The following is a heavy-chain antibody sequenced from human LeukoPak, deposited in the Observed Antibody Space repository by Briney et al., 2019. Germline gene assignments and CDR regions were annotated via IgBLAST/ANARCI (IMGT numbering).Heavy chain of an antibody. V-gene: IGHV3-11*03. CDR1: GFTFGDYA. J-gene: IGHJ6*02. CDR3: ARNAYDAQTPSDV. Sequence: GGSLRLSCAASGFTFGDYAIHWVRQAPGKGLEWLSYINPTSGYTPYADSVRGRFTISRDNAKNSLYLQMNSLRAEDTAVYYCARNAYDAQTPSDVWGQGTTVTVSS. D-gene: IGHD5-12*01. CDR2: INPTSGYT.